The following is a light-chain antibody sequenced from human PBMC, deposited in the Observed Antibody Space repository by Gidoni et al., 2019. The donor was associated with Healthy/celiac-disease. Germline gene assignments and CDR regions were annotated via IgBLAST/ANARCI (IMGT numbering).Light chain of an antibody. J-gene: IGKJ2*01. CDR1: QSVSSSY. V-gene: IGKV3-20*01. CDR2: GAS. CDR3: HQYGSSPMYT. Sequence: EIVLTQSPGTLSLSPGERATLSCRASQSVSSSYLAWYQQKPGQAPRLLIYGASSRATGHPDRFSGSGSGTDFSLTISRLVPEDFAVYYCHQYGSSPMYTFGQGTKLEIK.